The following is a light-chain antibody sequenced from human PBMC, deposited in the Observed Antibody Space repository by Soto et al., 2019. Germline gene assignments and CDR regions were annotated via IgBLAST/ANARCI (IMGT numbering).Light chain of an antibody. J-gene: IGKJ3*01. CDR2: AAS. Sequence: IQLTQSPSSLSASVGDRVTITCRASQGISSYLAWYQQKPGKAPKLLIYAASTLQSGVPSRFSGSGSGTDFTLIISSLQPEDFATYYCQQLNSYSLTFGPGTKVDIK. V-gene: IGKV1-9*01. CDR1: QGISSY. CDR3: QQLNSYSLT.